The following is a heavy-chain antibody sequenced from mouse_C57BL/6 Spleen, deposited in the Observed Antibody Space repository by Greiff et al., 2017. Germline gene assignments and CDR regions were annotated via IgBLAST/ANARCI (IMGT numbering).Heavy chain of an antibody. CDR2: IRGGGGNT. J-gene: IGHJ2*01. CDR3: ARLQLFYYFDY. CDR1: GFTFSSYT. Sequence: EVKLVESGGGLVKPGGSLKLSCAASGFTFSSYTMSWVRQTPEQRLEWVATIRGGGGNTNYTDSVKGRFTISRDNAKNTLYLQMSSLRSENTALYYGARLQLFYYFDYWGQGTTLTVSS. V-gene: IGHV5-9*01. D-gene: IGHD4-1*02.